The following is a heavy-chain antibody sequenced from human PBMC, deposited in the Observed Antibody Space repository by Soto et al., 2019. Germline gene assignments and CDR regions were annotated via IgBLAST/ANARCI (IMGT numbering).Heavy chain of an antibody. CDR2: IYPGDSDT. V-gene: IGHV5-51*01. CDR1: GYSFTSYW. J-gene: IGHJ4*02. CDR3: ARLGPYTPCYYDSSGPRVAYYFDY. Sequence: GESLKISCKGSGYSFTSYWIGWVRQMPGKGLEWMGIIYPGDSDTRYSPSFQGQVTISADKSISTAYLQWSSLKASDTAMYCCARLGPYTPCYYDSSGPRVAYYFDYWGQGTLVTVSS. D-gene: IGHD3-22*01.